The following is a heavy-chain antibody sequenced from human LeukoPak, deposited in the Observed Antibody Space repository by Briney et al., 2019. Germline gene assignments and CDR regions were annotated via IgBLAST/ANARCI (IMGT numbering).Heavy chain of an antibody. CDR1: GDSISGYY. J-gene: IGHJ4*02. V-gene: IGHV4-4*09. D-gene: IGHD3-9*01. CDR3: ATRGRHYDILSGYYYGHYFDS. Sequence: SETLSLTCTVSGDSISGYYWTWIRLPPGKGLEWIGYIYTSGSTNSNPSLKSRVTISVDTSKNQISLKLSSVTAADTAIYYCATRGRHYDILSGYYYGHYFDSWGQGTLVTVSS. CDR2: IYTSGST.